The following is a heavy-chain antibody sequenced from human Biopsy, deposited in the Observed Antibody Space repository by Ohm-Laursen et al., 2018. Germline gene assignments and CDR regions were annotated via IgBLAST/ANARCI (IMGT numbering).Heavy chain of an antibody. Sequence: GASVKVSCTASGYTFTGYYMHWVRQAPGQGLEWMGWINPNSGGTNCAQKFQGRVTMTRDTSISTAYMELSRLRSDDTAVYYCARGGVDTAMVENWGQGTLVTVSS. CDR1: GYTFTGYY. CDR3: ARGGVDTAMVEN. D-gene: IGHD5-18*01. V-gene: IGHV1-2*02. J-gene: IGHJ4*02. CDR2: INPNSGGT.